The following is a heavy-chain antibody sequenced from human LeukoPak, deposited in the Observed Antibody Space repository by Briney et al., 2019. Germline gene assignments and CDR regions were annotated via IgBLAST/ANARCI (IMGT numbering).Heavy chain of an antibody. Sequence: SETLSLTCTVSGGSISTSDYYWGWFRQPPGKGLEWIGNIYYSGSTYYIESPKSRVTISVDTSKNQFSLKVNSVTAADTAVYYCASTSVATKNAFDIWGQGTMVTVSS. CDR3: ASTSVATKNAFDI. J-gene: IGHJ3*02. CDR2: IYYSGST. D-gene: IGHD5-12*01. V-gene: IGHV4-39*01. CDR1: GGSISTSDYY.